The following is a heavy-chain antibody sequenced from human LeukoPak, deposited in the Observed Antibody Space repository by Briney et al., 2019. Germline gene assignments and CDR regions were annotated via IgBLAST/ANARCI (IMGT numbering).Heavy chain of an antibody. CDR3: AREGVRDATVTMRYYYGMDV. CDR2: IWYDGSNK. CDR1: GFTFSSYG. J-gene: IGHJ6*02. D-gene: IGHD4-4*01. Sequence: PGGSLRLSCAASGFTFSSYGMHWVRQAPGKGLEWVAVIWYDGSNKYYADSVKGRFTISRDNSKNTLYLQMNSLRAEDTAVYYCAREGVRDATVTMRYYYGMDVWGQGTTVTVSS. V-gene: IGHV3-33*01.